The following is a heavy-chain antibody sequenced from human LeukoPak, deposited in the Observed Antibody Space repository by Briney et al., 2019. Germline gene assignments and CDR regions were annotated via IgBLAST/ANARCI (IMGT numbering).Heavy chain of an antibody. J-gene: IGHJ4*02. D-gene: IGHD5-12*01. CDR1: GGSISSYY. Sequence: SEXXSLTCTVSGGSISSYYWSWIRQPAGKGLEWIGRIYTSGSTKYNPSLTSRVTMSVDTSKNQFSLKLSSVTAADTAVYYCARDGNSGYTFDYWGQGTLVTVSS. CDR2: IYTSGST. V-gene: IGHV4-4*07. CDR3: ARDGNSGYTFDY.